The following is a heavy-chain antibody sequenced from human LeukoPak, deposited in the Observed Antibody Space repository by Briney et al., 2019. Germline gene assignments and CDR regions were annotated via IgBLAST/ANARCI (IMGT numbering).Heavy chain of an antibody. V-gene: IGHV4-4*07. J-gene: IGHJ4*02. D-gene: IGHD5-18*01. Sequence: SETLSLTCTVSGGSISRYCWIWLRQPAGKGLEWIGRICSSGSTIYNPSLTSRVTMSLDTSKNQFSLKLSSVTAADTAVYYCARGMGYSYGSPTYDYWGQGTLVTVSS. CDR1: GGSISRYC. CDR2: ICSSGST. CDR3: ARGMGYSYGSPTYDY.